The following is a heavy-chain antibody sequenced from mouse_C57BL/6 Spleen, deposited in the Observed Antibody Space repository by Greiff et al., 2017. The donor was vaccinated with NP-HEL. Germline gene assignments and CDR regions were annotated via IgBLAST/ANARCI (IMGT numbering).Heavy chain of an antibody. Sequence: VQLQQPGAELVMPGASVKLSCKASGYTFTSYWMHWVKQRPGQGLEWIGEIDPSDSYTNYNQKFKGKSTLTVDKSSSTAYMQLSSLTSEDSAVYYCAGNYGSGFDYWGQGTTLTVSS. D-gene: IGHD1-1*01. CDR2: IDPSDSYT. V-gene: IGHV1-69*01. J-gene: IGHJ2*01. CDR3: AGNYGSGFDY. CDR1: GYTFTSYW.